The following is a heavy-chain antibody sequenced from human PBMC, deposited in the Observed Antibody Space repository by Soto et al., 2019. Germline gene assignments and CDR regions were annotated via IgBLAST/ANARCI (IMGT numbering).Heavy chain of an antibody. J-gene: IGHJ2*01. Sequence: QVQLQESGPGLVKPSETLSLTCTVSGGSISSYYWSWIRQPPGKGLEWIGYIYYTGTTNYNPSLKSRVTIAVDTSKNQFSLQLSSVTAADTAVYYCANFNWDFDLWGRGTLVTVSS. V-gene: IGHV4-59*01. CDR1: GGSISSYY. CDR3: ANFNWDFDL. CDR2: IYYTGTT.